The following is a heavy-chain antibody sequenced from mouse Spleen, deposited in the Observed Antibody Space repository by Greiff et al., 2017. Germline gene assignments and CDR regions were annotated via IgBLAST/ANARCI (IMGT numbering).Heavy chain of an antibody. CDR1: GYTFTDYA. D-gene: IGHD1-1*01. CDR2: ISTYYGDA. CDR3: ARGGTVVATPLAY. V-gene: IGHV1S137*01. Sequence: ESGAELVRPGVSVKISCKGSGYTFTDYAMHWVKQSHAKSLEWIGVISTYYGDASYNQKFKGKATMTVDKSSSTAYMELARLTSEDSAIYYCARGGTVVATPLAYWGQGTLVTVSA. J-gene: IGHJ3*01.